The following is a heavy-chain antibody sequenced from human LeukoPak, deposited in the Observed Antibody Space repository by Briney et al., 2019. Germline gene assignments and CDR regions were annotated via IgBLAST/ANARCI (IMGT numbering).Heavy chain of an antibody. CDR2: INPNSGGT. CDR1: GYTFTGYY. V-gene: IGHV1-2*02. D-gene: IGHD2-15*01. CDR3: ARGYCSGGSCNAWFDP. J-gene: IGHJ5*02. Sequence: AAVKLSCTASGYTFTGYYMHWVRQPPGQGLEWMGWINPNSGGTNSAQKYQARVTMTRDTSISTAYMELSRLRSDDTAVYYCARGYCSGGSCNAWFDPWGQGTPVTVSS.